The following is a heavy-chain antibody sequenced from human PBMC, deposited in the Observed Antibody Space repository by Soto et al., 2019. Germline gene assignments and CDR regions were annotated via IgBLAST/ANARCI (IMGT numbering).Heavy chain of an antibody. V-gene: IGHV3-53*01. Sequence: EVQLVESGGGLIQPGGSLRLSCAVSGLTVSSYAMNWVRQAPGEGLEWVSVIYASDSTPYADSVEGRVTISTDNSKNTLFLQMNGRRAADPAVYYGAKGGMDVWGQGTAVTVS. CDR3: AKGGMDV. CDR2: IYASDST. J-gene: IGHJ6*02. CDR1: GLTVSSYA.